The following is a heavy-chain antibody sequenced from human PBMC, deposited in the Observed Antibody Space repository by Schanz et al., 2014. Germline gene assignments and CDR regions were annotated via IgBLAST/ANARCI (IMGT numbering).Heavy chain of an antibody. CDR2: IKQDGSEK. D-gene: IGHD6-6*01. CDR1: GFIFSNSW. J-gene: IGHJ4*02. Sequence: EVQVVESGGGLVQPGGSLRLSCAASGFIFSNSWMSWVRQAPGKGLEWVANIKQDGSEKYYVDSVKGRFTISRDNAKNSLYLQMNSLRAEDTAVYYCVPMSRAAHWGQGTLVTVSS. CDR3: VPMSRAAH. V-gene: IGHV3-7*01.